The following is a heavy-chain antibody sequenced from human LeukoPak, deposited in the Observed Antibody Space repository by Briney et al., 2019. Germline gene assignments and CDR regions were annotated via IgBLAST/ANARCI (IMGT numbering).Heavy chain of an antibody. CDR2: MNPNSGGT. V-gene: IGHV1-2*02. CDR1: GYTFIGYY. J-gene: IGHJ4*02. D-gene: IGHD3-22*01. CDR3: ARMEHYYDRSGYYND. Sequence: ASVKVSCKASGYTFIGYYIHWVRQAPGQGLEYMGWMNPNSGGTNYAQNFQGRVTMARDTSISTAYMELSRLRSDDTAIYYCARMEHYYDRSGYYNDWGQGTLVTVSS.